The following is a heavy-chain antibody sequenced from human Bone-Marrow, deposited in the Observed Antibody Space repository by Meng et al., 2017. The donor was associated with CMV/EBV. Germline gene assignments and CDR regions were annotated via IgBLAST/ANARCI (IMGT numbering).Heavy chain of an antibody. J-gene: IGHJ6*02. CDR1: GFTFSSYS. V-gene: IGHV3-48*04. CDR2: ISSSSSTI. CDR3: ARDHGVYGMDV. Sequence: GGSLRLSCAASGFTFSSYSMNWVRQAPGKGLEWVSYISSSSSTIYYADSVKGRFTISRDNAKNSLYLQMNSLRAEDTAAYYCARDHGVYGMDVWGQGTTVTVSS. D-gene: IGHD3-16*01.